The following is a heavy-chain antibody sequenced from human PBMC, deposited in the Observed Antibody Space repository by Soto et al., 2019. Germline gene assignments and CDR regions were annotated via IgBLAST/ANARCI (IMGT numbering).Heavy chain of an antibody. CDR3: AXXLXXXXXXXXPDY. J-gene: IGHJ4*02. CDR2: IIPILGIA. Sequence: QVQLVQSGAEVKKPGSSVKVSCKASGGTFSSYTISWVRQAPGQGLEWMGRIIPILGIANYAQKFQGRVTITADKSTSTAYMELSSLRSEDXAXYXXAXXLXXXXXXXXPDYWGQGTLVTVSS. V-gene: IGHV1-69*02. CDR1: GGTFSSYT.